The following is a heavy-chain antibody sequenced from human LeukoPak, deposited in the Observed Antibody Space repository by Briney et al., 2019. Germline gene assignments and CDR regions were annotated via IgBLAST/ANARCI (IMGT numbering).Heavy chain of an antibody. D-gene: IGHD3-3*01. Sequence: PGGSLRLSCAASGFTFSSYAMHWVRQAPGKGLEWVAVISYDGSNKYYADSVKGRFTISRDNSKNTLYLQMNSLRAEDTAVYYCAKEIAYYDFWSGYPYYYYGMDVWGQGTTVTVSS. V-gene: IGHV3-30-3*01. CDR2: ISYDGSNK. J-gene: IGHJ6*02. CDR1: GFTFSSYA. CDR3: AKEIAYYDFWSGYPYYYYGMDV.